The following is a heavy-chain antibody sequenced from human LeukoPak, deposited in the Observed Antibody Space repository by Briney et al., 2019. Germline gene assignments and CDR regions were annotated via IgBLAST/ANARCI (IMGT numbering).Heavy chain of an antibody. CDR2: FDPEDGET. V-gene: IGHV1-24*01. D-gene: IGHD6-19*01. J-gene: IGHJ4*02. Sequence: ASVTVSFKFSGYTLTELSIHWVRQAPGKGLEWMGGFDPEDGETIYAQKFQGRVTITVATSTDTAYRELSRQTSEDKAVYYWATSVAVAGFSCDYWGQGTLVTVSS. CDR3: ATSVAVAGFSCDY. CDR1: GYTLTELS.